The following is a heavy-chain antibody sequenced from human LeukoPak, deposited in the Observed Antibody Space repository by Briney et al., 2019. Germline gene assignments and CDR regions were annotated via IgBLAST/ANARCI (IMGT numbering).Heavy chain of an antibody. CDR1: GYSFTSYW. CDR2: IYPGDSDT. CDR3: ARAPNTYYYDSSGMLDY. Sequence: GESLKISCKGSGYSFTSYWIGWVRQMPGKGLEWMGIIYPGDSDTRYSPSFQGQVTISADKSISTAYLQWSSLKASDTAMYYCARAPNTYYYDSSGMLDYWGQGTLVTVSS. J-gene: IGHJ4*02. V-gene: IGHV5-51*01. D-gene: IGHD3-22*01.